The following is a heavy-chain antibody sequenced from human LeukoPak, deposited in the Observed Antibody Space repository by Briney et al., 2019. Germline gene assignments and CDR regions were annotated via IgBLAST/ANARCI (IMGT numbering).Heavy chain of an antibody. Sequence: AGGSLRLSCAASGFTFSSYAMSWVRQAPGKGLEWVSSITGSGSTTFYADSLKGQFTIFRDNRKKTLYLHMNSLRADDTAVYYCAKSRVLFSSTWYPLDFWGQGTLVAVSS. CDR2: ITGSGSTT. J-gene: IGHJ4*02. V-gene: IGHV3-23*01. D-gene: IGHD3-16*01. CDR1: GFTFSSYA. CDR3: AKSRVLFSSTWYPLDF.